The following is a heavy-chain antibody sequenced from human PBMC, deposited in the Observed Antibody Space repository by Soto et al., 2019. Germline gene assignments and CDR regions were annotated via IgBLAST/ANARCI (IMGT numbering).Heavy chain of an antibody. D-gene: IGHD3-10*01. CDR1: GFTFSSYA. V-gene: IGHV3-23*01. J-gene: IGHJ6*04. CDR3: AKGLLRVREMDV. CDR2: ISGGGDNT. Sequence: QPGGSLRLSCAASGFTFSSYAMSWVRQAPGKGLEWVSVISGGGDNTYYADAVKGRFTISRDNAQTTLYLQMNSLRAEDTAVYYCAKGLLRVREMDVWGKGTTVTVSS.